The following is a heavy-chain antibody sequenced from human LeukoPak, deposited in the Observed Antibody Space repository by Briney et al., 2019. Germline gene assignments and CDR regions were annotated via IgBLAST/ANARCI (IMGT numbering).Heavy chain of an antibody. V-gene: IGHV3-30-3*01. CDR3: ARDLGPTYCILHY. Sequence: GGSLRLSCAASEFTFTSYAFHWVRQAPGKGLEWIAFISYDGSNRFYADSVKGRFTISRDNSKNTLYLQMNSLRAEDTAVYYCARDLGPTYCILHYWGQGTLVTVSS. J-gene: IGHJ4*02. D-gene: IGHD3-16*01. CDR1: EFTFTSYA. CDR2: ISYDGSNR.